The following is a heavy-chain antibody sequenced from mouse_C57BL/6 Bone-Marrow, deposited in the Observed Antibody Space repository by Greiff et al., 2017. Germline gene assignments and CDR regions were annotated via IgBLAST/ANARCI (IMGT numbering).Heavy chain of an antibody. J-gene: IGHJ3*01. D-gene: IGHD3-2*02. CDR1: GYTFTSYG. CDR3: AGFRSSWFAY. CDR2: IYPRSGNT. Sequence: QVQLQQSGAELARPGASVKLSCKASGYTFTSYGISWVKQRTGQGLEWIGEIYPRSGNTYYNEKFKGKATLTADKSSSTAYMALRSLTSEDSAVYFCAGFRSSWFAYWGQGTLVTVSA. V-gene: IGHV1-81*01.